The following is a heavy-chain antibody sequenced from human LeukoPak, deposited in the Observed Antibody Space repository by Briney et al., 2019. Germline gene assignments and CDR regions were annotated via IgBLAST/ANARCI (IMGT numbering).Heavy chain of an antibody. J-gene: IGHJ4*02. CDR2: ISDSGGRT. Sequence: GGSLRLSCTVSGITLSNYGMSWVRQAPGKGLEWVAGISDSGGRTNYADSVRGRFTLSRDNPKNTLYLQMNSLRAEDTAAYFCAKRGVVIRVILVGFHKEAYYFDSWGQGALVTVSS. CDR3: AKRGVVIRVILVGFHKEAYYFDS. CDR1: GITLSNYG. D-gene: IGHD2-15*01. V-gene: IGHV3-23*01.